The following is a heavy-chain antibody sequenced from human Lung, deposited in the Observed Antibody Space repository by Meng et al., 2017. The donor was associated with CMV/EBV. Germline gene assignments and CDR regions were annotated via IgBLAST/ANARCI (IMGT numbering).Heavy chain of an antibody. CDR1: GYTFTSYY. CDR2: INPSGGST. J-gene: IGHJ6*02. Sequence: SXXVSXXESGYTFTSYYMHWVRQAPGQGLEWMGIINPSGGSTSYAQKFQGRVTMTRDTSTSTVYMELSSLRSEETAVYYCSTSCYQWGYYYYYGMDVWGQGXTVTVSS. D-gene: IGHD2-2*01. V-gene: IGHV1-46*01. CDR3: STSCYQWGYYYYYGMDV.